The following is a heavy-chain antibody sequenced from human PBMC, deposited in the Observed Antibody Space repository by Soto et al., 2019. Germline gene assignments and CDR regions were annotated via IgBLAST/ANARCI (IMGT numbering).Heavy chain of an antibody. CDR1: GFTFSSYA. V-gene: IGHV3-23*01. D-gene: IGHD4-17*01. CDR2: ISGSGGNT. CDR3: ARGDYVSYYYYYMDV. Sequence: GGSLTLSCAASGFTFSSYAMSWVRQAPGKGLEWVSGISGSGGNTYHADSVKGRFTISRDNAKNTLYLQMNSLRAEDTAVYYCARGDYVSYYYYYMDVWGKGTTVTLSS. J-gene: IGHJ6*03.